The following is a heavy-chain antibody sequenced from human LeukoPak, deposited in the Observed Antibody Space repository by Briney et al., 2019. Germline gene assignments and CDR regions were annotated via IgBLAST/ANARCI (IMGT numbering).Heavy chain of an antibody. CDR3: ARVPPGGIVVVPAAIGDYYYYYYMDV. V-gene: IGHV1-69*13. Sequence: ASVKVSCKASGGTFSSYAISWVRQAPGQGLEWMGGIILIFGTANYAQKFQGRVTITADESTSTAYMELSSLRSEDTAVYYCARVPPGGIVVVPAAIGDYYYYYYMDVWGKGTTVTVSS. D-gene: IGHD2-2*01. CDR1: GGTFSSYA. J-gene: IGHJ6*03. CDR2: IILIFGTA.